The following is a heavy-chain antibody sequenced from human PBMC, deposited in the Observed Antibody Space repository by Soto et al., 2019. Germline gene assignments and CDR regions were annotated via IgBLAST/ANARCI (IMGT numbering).Heavy chain of an antibody. D-gene: IGHD3-9*01. CDR1: GCNFSSYA. Sequence: GESLKISGAASGCNFSSYAMGWVRQAQGKGLEWVSAISGSGGSTYYADSVKGRFTISRDNSKNTLYLQMNSLRAEDTAVYYCAKAKVGASDFDWLLLGFSPDYWGQGTLVTVSS. V-gene: IGHV3-23*01. CDR3: AKAKVGASDFDWLLLGFSPDY. CDR2: ISGSGGST. J-gene: IGHJ4*02.